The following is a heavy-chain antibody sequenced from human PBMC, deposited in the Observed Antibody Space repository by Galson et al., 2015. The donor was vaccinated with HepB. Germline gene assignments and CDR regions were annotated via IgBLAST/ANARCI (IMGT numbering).Heavy chain of an antibody. CDR2: IYYSGST. J-gene: IGHJ4*02. CDR1: GGSISSYY. Sequence: ETLSLTCTVSGGSISSYYWSWIRQPPGKGLEWIGYIYYSGSTNYNPSLKSRVTISVDTSKNQFSLKLSSVTAADTAVYYCARAPGSGWYSWGYFDYWGQGTLVTVSS. V-gene: IGHV4-59*01. CDR3: ARAPGSGWYSWGYFDY. D-gene: IGHD6-19*01.